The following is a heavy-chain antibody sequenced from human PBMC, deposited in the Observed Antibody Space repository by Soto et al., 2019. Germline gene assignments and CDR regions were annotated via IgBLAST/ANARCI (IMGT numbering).Heavy chain of an antibody. CDR1: GFTFSGSA. CDR2: IRSKANNYAT. D-gene: IGHD1-26*01. V-gene: IGHV3-73*02. J-gene: IGHJ4*02. CDR3: TGAVVGATGAIS. Sequence: EVQLVESGGGLVQPGGSLKLSCAASGFTFSGSAMHWVRQASGKGLEWVGRIRSKANNYATAYAASVKGRFTLSRDDSQSTAYLQMNSLKTEDMAIYYCTGAVVGATGAISWGQGTLVTVSS.